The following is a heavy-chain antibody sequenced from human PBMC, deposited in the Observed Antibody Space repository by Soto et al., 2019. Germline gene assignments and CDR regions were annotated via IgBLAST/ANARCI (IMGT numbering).Heavy chain of an antibody. CDR1: GYTLTELS. D-gene: IGHD5-12*01. CDR2: FDPEDGET. V-gene: IGHV1-24*01. J-gene: IGHJ6*03. Sequence: ASVKASCKVSGYTLTELSMHWVRQAPGKGLEWMGGFDPEDGETIYAQKFQGRVTMTEDTSTDTAYMELSSLRSEDTAVYYCATYSGPPYYYYYYMDVWGKGTTVTVSS. CDR3: ATYSGPPYYYYYYMDV.